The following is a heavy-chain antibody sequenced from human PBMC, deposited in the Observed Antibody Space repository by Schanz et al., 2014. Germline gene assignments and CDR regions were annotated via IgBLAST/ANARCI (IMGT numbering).Heavy chain of an antibody. J-gene: IGHJ3*02. D-gene: IGHD4-17*01. CDR1: GFTFGNFF. V-gene: IGHV3-7*01. CDR3: AKENHRDYGGKPQAFDI. CDR2: IKQDGIEK. Sequence: EVQLVESGGGLVQPGGSLRLSCAASGFTFGNFFMSWVRQAPGKGLEWVANIKQDGIEKYYVDSVKGRFTISRDNSKNTLYLQMNSLRAEETALYYCAKENHRDYGGKPQAFDIWGQGTMVTVSS.